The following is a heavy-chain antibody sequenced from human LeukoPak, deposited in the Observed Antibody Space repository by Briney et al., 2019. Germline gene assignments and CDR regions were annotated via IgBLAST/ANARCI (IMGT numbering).Heavy chain of an antibody. CDR2: ISGSGGRT. Sequence: GGSLRLSCAASGFTFSSYAMSWVRQAPGKGLEWVSAISGSGGRTYYADSVKGRFTTSRDNSKNTLYLQMNSLRAEDTAVYYCAKDFNLYAGNPGYWGQGTLVTVSS. CDR3: AKDFNLYAGNPGY. V-gene: IGHV3-23*01. D-gene: IGHD4-23*01. CDR1: GFTFSSYA. J-gene: IGHJ4*02.